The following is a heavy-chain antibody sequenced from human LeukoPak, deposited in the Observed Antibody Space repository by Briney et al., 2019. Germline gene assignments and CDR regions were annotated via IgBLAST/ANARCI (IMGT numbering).Heavy chain of an antibody. Sequence: GGSLRLSCAASGFTFSSYAMTWVRQAPGKGLEWVSGISGGNGATYYADSVKGRFTISTDNSKNTLFLQMNSLRDEDTAVYYCASGFSSSPYFDYWGQGTLVTVSS. V-gene: IGHV3-23*01. J-gene: IGHJ4*02. CDR2: ISGGNGAT. CDR3: ASGFSSSPYFDY. D-gene: IGHD6-6*01. CDR1: GFTFSSYA.